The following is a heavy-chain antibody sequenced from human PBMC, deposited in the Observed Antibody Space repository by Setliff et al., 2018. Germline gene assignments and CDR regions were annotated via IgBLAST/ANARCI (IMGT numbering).Heavy chain of an antibody. CDR2: INSDGSST. CDR1: GFTLSSYW. J-gene: IGHJ4*02. D-gene: IGHD3-10*01. V-gene: IGHV3-74*01. Sequence: GGSLRLSCAASGFTLSSYWMHWVRQVPGKGLVWVSRINSDGSSTGYADSVKGRFTISRDNAKNTLFLQMNSLRAEDTAVYYCARVPYYGSGRPLDYWGQGTLVTVSS. CDR3: ARVPYYGSGRPLDY.